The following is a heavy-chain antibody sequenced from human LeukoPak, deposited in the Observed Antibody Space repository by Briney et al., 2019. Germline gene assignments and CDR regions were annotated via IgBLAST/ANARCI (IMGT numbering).Heavy chain of an antibody. CDR2: ISTDGSST. Sequence: GGSLRLSCAASGFTFSSYWMHWVRQGPGKGLVWVSRISTDGSSTDYADSVKGRFTISRDNSKNTLYLQMNSLRAEDTAVYYCAKDPGGLRLGELSTFGYWGQGTLVTVSS. CDR3: AKDPGGLRLGELSTFGY. V-gene: IGHV3-74*01. D-gene: IGHD3-16*02. J-gene: IGHJ4*02. CDR1: GFTFSSYW.